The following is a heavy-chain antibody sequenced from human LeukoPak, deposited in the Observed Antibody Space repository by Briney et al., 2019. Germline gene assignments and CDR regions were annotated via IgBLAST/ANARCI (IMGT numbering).Heavy chain of an antibody. CDR2: ISPNGGST. V-gene: IGHV3-64D*09. Sequence: PGGSLRLSCSASGFTFSNYVMHWVRQAPGKGLEYFSGISPNGGSTYYADSMKGRFTISRDNSKNTLYLQMSSLRAEDTAVYYCVKVARTVSSSSAFDYWGQGTLVTVSS. CDR1: GFTFSNYV. CDR3: VKVARTVSSSSAFDY. D-gene: IGHD6-6*01. J-gene: IGHJ4*02.